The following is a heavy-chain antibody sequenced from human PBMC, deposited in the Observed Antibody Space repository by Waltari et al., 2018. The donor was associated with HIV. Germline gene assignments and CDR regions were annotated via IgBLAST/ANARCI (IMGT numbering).Heavy chain of an antibody. J-gene: IGHJ4*02. D-gene: IGHD4-17*01. CDR1: GGSISSGGYY. CDR2: IYYSGII. Sequence: QVQLQESGPGLVKPSQTLSLTCTVSGGSISSGGYYWSWIRQHPGKGLEWIGYIYYSGIIYYTPSRKSRFTIPRDTSKIQFSLKLNSVTSADTAVYYCARGTTVTNGWLWDYWGQGSLVTVSS. V-gene: IGHV4-31*03. CDR3: ARGTTVTNGWLWDY.